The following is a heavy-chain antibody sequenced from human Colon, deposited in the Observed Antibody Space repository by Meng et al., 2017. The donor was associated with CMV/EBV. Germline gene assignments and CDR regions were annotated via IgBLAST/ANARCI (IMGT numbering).Heavy chain of an antibody. CDR3: ARQTSSSTYDF. D-gene: IGHD1-1*01. Sequence: GESLKISCAASGFTFSNYWMSWVRQAPGKGLEWVASISYGSSYMYYLDSVQGRFTISRDNTANSLYLQMNSLRAEDSAVYYCARQTSSSTYDFWGQGTLVTVSS. V-gene: IGHV3-21*01. CDR1: GFTFSNYW. J-gene: IGHJ4*02. CDR2: ISYGSSYM.